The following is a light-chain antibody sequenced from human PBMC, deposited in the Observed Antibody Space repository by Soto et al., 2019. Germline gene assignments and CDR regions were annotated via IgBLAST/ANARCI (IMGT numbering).Light chain of an antibody. CDR3: QQYNSWLWT. V-gene: IGKV3-15*01. CDR2: GAS. J-gene: IGKJ1*01. CDR1: QSVSSN. Sequence: EILITQSPATLSVPPGDPATLSCRASQSVSSNLAWYQQKPGQAPRLLIYGASTRATGIPARFSGSGSGTEFTLIISSLQSEDSAVYYCQQYNSWLWTFGQGTKVDI.